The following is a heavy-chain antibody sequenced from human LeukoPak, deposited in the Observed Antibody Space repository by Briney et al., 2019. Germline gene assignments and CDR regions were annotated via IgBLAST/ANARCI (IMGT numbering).Heavy chain of an antibody. CDR2: IYRSGTS. D-gene: IGHD6-13*01. J-gene: IGHJ4*02. Sequence: PSETLSLTCTVSGGPIGTYYWNWVRQPPGKGLEWVGNIYRSGTSDYDPSLKSRVTISINTSKNQFSLRLSSVTAADTAVYYCARQIATAEFDYWGQGTLVTVSS. V-gene: IGHV4-59*08. CDR1: GGPIGTYY. CDR3: ARQIATAEFDY.